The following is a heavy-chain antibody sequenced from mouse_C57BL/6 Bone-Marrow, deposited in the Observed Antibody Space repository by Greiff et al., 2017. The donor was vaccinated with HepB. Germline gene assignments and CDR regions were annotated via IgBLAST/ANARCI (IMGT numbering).Heavy chain of an antibody. J-gene: IGHJ1*03. CDR1: GYTFTSYD. CDR2: IYPRDGST. V-gene: IGHV1-85*01. D-gene: IGHD1-1*01. Sequence: VKLQQSGPELVKPGASVKLSCKASGYTFTSYDINWVKQRPGQGLEWIGWIYPRDGSTKYNEKFKGKATLTVDTSSSTAYMELHSLTSEDSAVYFGARDRITTVVATPFYWYFDVWGTGTTVTVSS. CDR3: ARDRITTVVATPFYWYFDV.